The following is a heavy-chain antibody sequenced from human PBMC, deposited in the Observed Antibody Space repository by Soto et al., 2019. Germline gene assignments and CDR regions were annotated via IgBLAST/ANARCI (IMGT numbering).Heavy chain of an antibody. CDR2: IYYSGST. CDR1: GGSISSSSYY. J-gene: IGHJ6*02. D-gene: IGHD6-13*01. V-gene: IGHV4-39*01. CDR3: AGPSIAAAGYYYYYYGMDV. Sequence: TSETLSLTCTVSGGSISSSSYYWGWIRQPPGKGLEWIGSIYYSGSTYYNPSLKSRVTISVDTSKNQFSLKLSSVTAADTAVYYCAGPSIAAAGYYYYYYGMDVWGQGTTVTVSS.